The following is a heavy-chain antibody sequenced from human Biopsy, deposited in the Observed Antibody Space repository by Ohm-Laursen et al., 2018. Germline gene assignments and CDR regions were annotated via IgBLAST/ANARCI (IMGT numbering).Heavy chain of an antibody. D-gene: IGHD4-23*01. V-gene: IGHV4-59*11. CDR2: ISHTGYT. Sequence: TLSLTCTVSGGSFTGHYWTWIRRPPGKGLEWIGHISHTGYTSYKPSLKSRVTISLDTSRKHFSLRLTSLAAADTAVYYCARGSNEYGGLYFPHWGQGTLVTVSS. J-gene: IGHJ1*01. CDR1: GGSFTGHY. CDR3: ARGSNEYGGLYFPH.